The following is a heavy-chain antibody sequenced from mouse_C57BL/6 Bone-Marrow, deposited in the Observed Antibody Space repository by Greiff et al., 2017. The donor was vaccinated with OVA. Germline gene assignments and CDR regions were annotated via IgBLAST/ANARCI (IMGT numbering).Heavy chain of an antibody. V-gene: IGHV1-64*01. D-gene: IGHD1-1*01. CDR3: ARNYGRDWYFEV. CDR2: IHPNSGST. Sequence: QVQLQQPGAELVKPGASVKLSCKASGYTFTSYWMHWVKQRPGQGLEWIGMIHPNSGSTNYNEKFKSKATLTVDKSSSTAYMQLSSLTSKDSAVYYCARNYGRDWYFEVWGTGTTVTVSS. J-gene: IGHJ1*03. CDR1: GYTFTSYW.